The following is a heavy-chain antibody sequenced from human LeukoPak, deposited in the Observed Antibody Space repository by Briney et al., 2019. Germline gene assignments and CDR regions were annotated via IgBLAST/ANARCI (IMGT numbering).Heavy chain of an antibody. Sequence: GGPLRLSCAASGFTFSSYAMSWVRQAPGKGLEWVSAISGSGGSTYYADSVKGRFTISRDNSKNTLYLQMNSLRAEDTAVYYCAGSWDIVVVPAAMPCWFDPWGQGTLVTVSS. D-gene: IGHD2-2*01. V-gene: IGHV3-23*01. J-gene: IGHJ5*02. CDR2: ISGSGGST. CDR1: GFTFSSYA. CDR3: AGSWDIVVVPAAMPCWFDP.